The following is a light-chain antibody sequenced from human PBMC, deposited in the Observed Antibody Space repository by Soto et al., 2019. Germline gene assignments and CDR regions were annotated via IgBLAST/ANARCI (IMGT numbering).Light chain of an antibody. J-gene: IGKJ5*01. CDR2: DAS. Sequence: EIVLTQSPATLSLSPGERATLSCRASQSVSSYLAWYQQKTGQAPRLLIYDASNRTTGIPARFSGSGSGTEFTLTISSLEPEDVAVYYYQQRSNWPPITFGQGTRLEIK. CDR3: QQRSNWPPIT. CDR1: QSVSSY. V-gene: IGKV3-11*01.